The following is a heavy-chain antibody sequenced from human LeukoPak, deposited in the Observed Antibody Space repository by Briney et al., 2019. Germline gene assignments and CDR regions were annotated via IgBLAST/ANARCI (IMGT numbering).Heavy chain of an antibody. Sequence: SETLSLTCTVSGGSSSSSSYYWGWIRQPPGKGLEWIGSIYYSGSTYYNPSLKSRVTISVDTSKNQFSLKLSSVTAADTAVYYCARAPRYNDAFDIWGQGTMVTVSS. CDR3: ARAPRYNDAFDI. J-gene: IGHJ3*02. CDR2: IYYSGST. CDR1: GGSSSSSSYY. D-gene: IGHD5-18*01. V-gene: IGHV4-39*07.